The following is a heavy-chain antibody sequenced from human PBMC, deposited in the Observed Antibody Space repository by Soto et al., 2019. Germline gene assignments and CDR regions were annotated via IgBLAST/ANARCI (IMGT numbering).Heavy chain of an antibody. CDR2: IYYSGST. CDR3: ARERKYCSSTSCTNWFDP. D-gene: IGHD2-2*01. CDR1: GGSISSGGYY. J-gene: IGHJ5*02. Sequence: SETLSLTCTVSGGSISSGGYYWSWIRQHPGKGLEWIGYIYYSGSTYYNPSLKSRVTISVDTSKNQFPLKLSSVTAADTAVYNCARERKYCSSTSCTNWFDPWGQGTLVTVSS. V-gene: IGHV4-31*03.